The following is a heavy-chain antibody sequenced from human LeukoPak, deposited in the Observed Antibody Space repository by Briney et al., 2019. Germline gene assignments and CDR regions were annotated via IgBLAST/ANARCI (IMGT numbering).Heavy chain of an antibody. Sequence: GESLRISCKGSGYSFTSYWNGWVRQMPGKGLEWMGIIYPGDSDTRYSPSFQGQVTISADKSISTAYLQWSSLKASDTAMYYCARHARFYSDSSSWYREPYNWFDPWGQGTLVTVSS. V-gene: IGHV5-51*01. CDR1: GYSFTSYW. CDR2: IYPGDSDT. D-gene: IGHD6-13*01. J-gene: IGHJ5*02. CDR3: ARHARFYSDSSSWYREPYNWFDP.